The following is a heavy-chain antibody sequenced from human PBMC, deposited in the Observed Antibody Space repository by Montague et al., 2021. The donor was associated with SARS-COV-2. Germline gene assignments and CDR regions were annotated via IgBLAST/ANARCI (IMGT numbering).Heavy chain of an antibody. Sequence: SETLSLTCTVSGDSTSCPNCYWGWIRQAPGKGLGWIGTIYNSGTTYYNPSLKSRLTISIDTPKNQFSLKLTSVTAADTAVYYCARHRNYGDHSLDNWFHPWGQGTLVTVSS. CDR1: GDSTSCPNCY. J-gene: IGHJ5*02. CDR3: ARHRNYGDHSLDNWFHP. V-gene: IGHV4-39*01. D-gene: IGHD4-17*01. CDR2: IYNSGTT.